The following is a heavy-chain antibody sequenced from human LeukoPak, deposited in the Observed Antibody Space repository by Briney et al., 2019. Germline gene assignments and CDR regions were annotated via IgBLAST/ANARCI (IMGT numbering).Heavy chain of an antibody. CDR2: IYYSGSP. V-gene: IGHV4-30-2*01. CDR3: ARVDGSGTYDVWFDP. CDR1: GGSINSGGYS. J-gene: IGHJ5*02. Sequence: SETLSLTCAVSGGSINSGGYSWSWIRQPPGKGLEWIAYIYYSGSPYYNPSLKSGVTISVDRSKNQFSLRLSSVTAADTAMYYCARVDGSGTYDVWFDPWGQGTLVTVSS. D-gene: IGHD3-10*01.